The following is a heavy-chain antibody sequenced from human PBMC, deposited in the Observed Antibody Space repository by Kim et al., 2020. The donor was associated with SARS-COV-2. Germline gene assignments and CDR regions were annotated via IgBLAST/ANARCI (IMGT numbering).Heavy chain of an antibody. V-gene: IGHV1-3*01. CDR3: ERPSFCSNGVCPYYDY. Sequence: ASVKVSCKASGFTFTNYAIHWVRQAPGQRLEWMGWVNAGDATTKYSEKFLGRVTMTRDTSTGTVYMVLSSLRSEDTAVYYCERPSFCSNGVCPYYDYWGQGTLVTVSS. D-gene: IGHD2-8*01. CDR2: VNAGDATT. J-gene: IGHJ4*02. CDR1: GFTFTNYA.